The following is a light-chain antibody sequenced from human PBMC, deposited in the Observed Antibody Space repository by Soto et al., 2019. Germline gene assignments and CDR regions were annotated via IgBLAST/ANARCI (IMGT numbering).Light chain of an antibody. Sequence: IHMTQSTSTLSTSVGDRVTITCRASQSISIWLAWYQQKPGKDPNLLIYKTSSSESGVPSRFSGSGSGTEFTLSISSLQPDDFATYYCQHYNDYSWAFGQGTRVEIK. J-gene: IGKJ1*01. CDR2: KTS. CDR3: QHYNDYSWA. V-gene: IGKV1-5*03. CDR1: QSISIW.